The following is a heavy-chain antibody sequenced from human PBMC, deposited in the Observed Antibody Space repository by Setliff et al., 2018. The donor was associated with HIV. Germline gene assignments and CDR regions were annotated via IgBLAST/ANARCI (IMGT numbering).Heavy chain of an antibody. CDR3: ARVRRGSSWTLTTLRTFDY. J-gene: IGHJ4*02. CDR1: GYTFTGYY. Sequence: EASVMVSCKASGYTFTGYYIHWVRQAPGQGLEWMGRIIPSSGGTNYAQKFQGRVTMTTDTSTSTAYMELRSPRSDDTAVYYCARVRRGSSWTLTTLRTFDYWGQGTLVTVS. CDR2: IIPSSGGT. D-gene: IGHD4-17*01. V-gene: IGHV1-2*06.